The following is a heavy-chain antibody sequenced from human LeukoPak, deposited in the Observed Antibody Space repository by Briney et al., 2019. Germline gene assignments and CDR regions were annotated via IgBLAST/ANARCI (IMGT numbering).Heavy chain of an antibody. J-gene: IGHJ4*02. CDR3: AMEFDY. D-gene: IGHD3-3*01. CDR2: ISYDGSNK. CDR1: GFTFSSYA. V-gene: IGHV3-30-3*01. Sequence: GGSLRLSCAASGFTFSSYAMHWVGQAPGKGLEWVAVISYDGSNKYYADSVKGRFTISRDNSKNTLYLQMNSLRAEDTAVYYCAMEFDYWGQGTLVTVSS.